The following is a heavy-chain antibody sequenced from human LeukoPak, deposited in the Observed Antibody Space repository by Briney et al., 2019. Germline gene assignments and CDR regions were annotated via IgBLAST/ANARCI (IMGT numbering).Heavy chain of an antibody. J-gene: IGHJ4*02. CDR1: GYTFTGYY. V-gene: IGHV1-2*02. CDR3: ARDRKYYYDSSGYYNRGNHLLDY. D-gene: IGHD3-22*01. CDR2: INPNSGGT. Sequence: ASVKVSCKASGYTFTGYYMHWVRQAPGQGLEWMGWINPNSGGTNYAQKFQGRVTMTRDTSISTAYMELSRLRSDDTAVYYCARDRKYYYDSSGYYNRGNHLLDYRGQGTLVTVSS.